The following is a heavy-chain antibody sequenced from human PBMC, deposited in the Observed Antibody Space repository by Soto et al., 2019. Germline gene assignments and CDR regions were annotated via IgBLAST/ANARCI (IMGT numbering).Heavy chain of an antibody. D-gene: IGHD4-4*01. J-gene: IGHJ4*02. CDR1: GGSISSRTFW. V-gene: IGHV4-39*01. CDR2: MYYSGSS. CDR3: ARHPRDDYNYGGSGIFDY. Sequence: SETLSLTCSVSGGSISSRTFWWAWIRQPPGKGLGWIGDMYYSGSSYSSPSLKSRVTLSVDTSKNQLSLKLNSVTAADTAVYYCARHPRDDYNYGGSGIFDYWGQGTLVTVSS.